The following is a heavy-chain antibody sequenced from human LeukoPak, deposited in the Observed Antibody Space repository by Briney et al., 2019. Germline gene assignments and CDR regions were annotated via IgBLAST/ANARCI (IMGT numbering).Heavy chain of an antibody. CDR3: ARGPYYYGTTGHYLEYFRH. CDR2: ISAYNGNT. J-gene: IGHJ1*01. CDR1: GYTFTSYG. D-gene: IGHD3-22*01. Sequence: ASVKVSCKASGYTFTSYGISWVRQAPGQGLEWMGWISAYNGNTNYAQKLQGRVTMTTDTSTSTAYMELRSLRSDDTAVYYCARGPYYYGTTGHYLEYFRHWGQGTLVTVSS. V-gene: IGHV1-18*01.